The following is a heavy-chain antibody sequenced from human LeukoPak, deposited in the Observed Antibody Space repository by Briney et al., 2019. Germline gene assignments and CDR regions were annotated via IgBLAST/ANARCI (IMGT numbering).Heavy chain of an antibody. CDR1: GYTFTSYY. J-gene: IGHJ6*03. CDR3: AKTGYYGSLDYYYMDV. V-gene: IGHV1-46*01. CDR2: INPSGGST. Sequence: ASVKVSCKASGYTFTSYYMHWVRQAPGQGLEWMGIINPSGGSTSYAQKFQGRVTMTRDTSTSTVYMELSSLRSEDTAVYYCAKTGYYGSLDYYYMDVWGKGTTVTVSS. D-gene: IGHD3-10*01.